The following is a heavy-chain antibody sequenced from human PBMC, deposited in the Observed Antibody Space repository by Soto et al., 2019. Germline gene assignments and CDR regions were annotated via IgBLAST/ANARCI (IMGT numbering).Heavy chain of an antibody. D-gene: IGHD1-1*01. V-gene: IGHV4-31*03. Sequence: SESLSLTCSVSGGSISTVGHYWTWIRQPPGKGLEWIGSIYHTGSTYYSKSLRSRLTMSVDTSKSQFSLRLSSVTAADTAAYYCARATGTLRSRNCDYWGQGSLVTVSS. CDR3: ARATGTLRSRNCDY. CDR1: GGSISTVGHY. J-gene: IGHJ4*02. CDR2: IYHTGST.